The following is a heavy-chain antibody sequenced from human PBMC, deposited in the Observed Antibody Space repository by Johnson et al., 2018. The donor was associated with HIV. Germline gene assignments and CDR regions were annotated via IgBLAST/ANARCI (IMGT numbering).Heavy chain of an antibody. V-gene: IGHV3-30*03. J-gene: IGHJ3*02. CDR3: ARGRITMIGVDLRGGGFDI. CDR2: ISFDGSKE. Sequence: QVQVVESGGGFVRPGGSLRLSCAASGFTFNTYGMHWVRQAPGKGLEWVAVISFDGSKEYYADSVKGRFTLSRDTSKKTLYLQVNSLRDEDTAVYYCARGRITMIGVDLRGGGFDIWGQGTTVTVSS. CDR1: GFTFNTYG. D-gene: IGHD3-22*01.